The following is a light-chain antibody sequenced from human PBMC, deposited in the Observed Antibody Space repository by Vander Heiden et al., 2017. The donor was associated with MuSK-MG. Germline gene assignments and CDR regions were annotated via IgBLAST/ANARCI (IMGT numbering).Light chain of an antibody. J-gene: IGKJ3*01. CDR3: QKHNSAPLT. V-gene: IGKV1-27*01. CDR2: AAS. Sequence: DIQMTQYPSSLSASVGDSVTITCRASQGISNSLAWYQQKPGKVPKLLIYAASTLQSGVPSRFSGSGSGTDFTLTISSLQPEDVATYYCQKHNSAPLTFGPGTEVDIK. CDR1: QGISNS.